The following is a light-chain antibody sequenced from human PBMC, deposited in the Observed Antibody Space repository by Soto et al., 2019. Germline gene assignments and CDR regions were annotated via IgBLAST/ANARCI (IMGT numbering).Light chain of an antibody. CDR3: QQYNNWPLT. Sequence: EIVMTQSPATLSVSPGERATLSCRATQSVSSNLAWYQQKPAQAPRLLIYGASTRATGIPARFSGSRSGTEFTLTISSLQSEDFAVYFCQQYNNWPLTFGGGTNVEIK. J-gene: IGKJ4*01. CDR1: QSVSSN. V-gene: IGKV3-15*01. CDR2: GAS.